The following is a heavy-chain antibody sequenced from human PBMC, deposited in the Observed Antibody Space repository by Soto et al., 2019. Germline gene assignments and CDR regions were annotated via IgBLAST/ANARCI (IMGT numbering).Heavy chain of an antibody. CDR1: GGSISSGGYY. CDR2: IYYSGST. CDR3: ASTAAAAPNYFDY. J-gene: IGHJ4*02. V-gene: IGHV4-31*03. Sequence: SETLSLTCTVSGGSISSGGYYWSWIRQHPGKGLEWIGYIYYSGSTYYNPSLKSRVTISVDTSKNQFSLKLSSVTAADTAVYYCASTAAAAPNYFDYWGQRTLVTVSS. D-gene: IGHD6-13*01.